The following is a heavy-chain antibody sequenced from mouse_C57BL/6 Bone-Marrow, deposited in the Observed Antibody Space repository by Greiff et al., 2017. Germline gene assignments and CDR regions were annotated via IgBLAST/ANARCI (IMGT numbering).Heavy chain of an antibody. CDR3: TRPNYYGYMAWFAY. D-gene: IGHD2-2*01. CDR1: GYSITDYE. J-gene: IGHJ3*01. CDR2: IDPETGGT. Sequence: VKLMESGAELVRPGASVTLSCKASGYSITDYEMHWVKQTTVHGLEWIGAIDPETGGTAYTQKFKGKAILTADKSSSTAYKELRSLPSEDSAVYYCTRPNYYGYMAWFAYWGQGTLVTVAA. V-gene: IGHV1-15*01.